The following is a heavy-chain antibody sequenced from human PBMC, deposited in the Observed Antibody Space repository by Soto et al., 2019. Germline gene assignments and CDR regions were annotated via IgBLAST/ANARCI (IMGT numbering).Heavy chain of an antibody. CDR2: INAGNGNT. D-gene: IGHD2-15*01. CDR3: ARVPTSTSCSGGSCYHESLGD. Sequence: ASVTVSCTSSGYTFTIYAMHWVRQAHGQRLEWMGWINAGNGNTKYSQKFQGRVTITRDTSASTAYMELSSLRSEDTAVYYCARVPTSTSCSGGSCYHESLGDWGQGTLVTVSS. J-gene: IGHJ4*02. CDR1: GYTFTIYA. V-gene: IGHV1-3*01.